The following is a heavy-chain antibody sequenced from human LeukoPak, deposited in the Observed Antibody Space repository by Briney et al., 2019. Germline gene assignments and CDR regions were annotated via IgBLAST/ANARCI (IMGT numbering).Heavy chain of an antibody. J-gene: IGHJ3*01. CDR2: IYYSGNT. CDR3: AHFKGGSFDF. CDR1: GGSISSSNYY. Sequence: KPSETLSLTCTVSGGSISSSNYYWGWIRQPPGKGLEWIGSIYYSGNTYYNPSLKSRVTISVDTSKNQFSLKLTSVTAADTAVYYCAHFKGGSFDFWDQGTMVTVSS. D-gene: IGHD1-26*01. V-gene: IGHV4-39*01.